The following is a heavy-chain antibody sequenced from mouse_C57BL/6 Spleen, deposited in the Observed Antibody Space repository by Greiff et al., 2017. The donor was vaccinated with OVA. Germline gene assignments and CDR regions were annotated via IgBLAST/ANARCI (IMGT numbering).Heavy chain of an antibody. CDR2: ISSGSSTI. V-gene: IGHV5-17*01. CDR3: ARRAQATGAMDY. J-gene: IGHJ4*01. D-gene: IGHD3-2*02. Sequence: EVMLVESGGGLVKPGGSLKLSCAASGFTFSDYGMHWVRQAPEKGLEWVAYISSGSSTIYYADTVKGRFTISRDNAKNTLFLQMTSLRSEDTAMYYCARRAQATGAMDYWGQGTSVTVSS. CDR1: GFTFSDYG.